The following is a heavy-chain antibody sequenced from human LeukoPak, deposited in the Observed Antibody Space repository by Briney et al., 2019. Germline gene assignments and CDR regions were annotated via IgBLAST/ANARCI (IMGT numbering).Heavy chain of an antibody. CDR2: IKQDESEK. Sequence: PGGSLRLSCAASGFTFSFYWMSWVRQAPGKGLEWVANIKQDESEKYYVDSVKGRFTISRDNAKNSLYLQMNSLRAEDTAVYYCARDLSRIHLWSNPYFDYWGQGTLVTVSS. CDR3: ARDLSRIHLWSNPYFDY. V-gene: IGHV3-7*01. CDR1: GFTFSFYW. D-gene: IGHD5-18*01. J-gene: IGHJ4*02.